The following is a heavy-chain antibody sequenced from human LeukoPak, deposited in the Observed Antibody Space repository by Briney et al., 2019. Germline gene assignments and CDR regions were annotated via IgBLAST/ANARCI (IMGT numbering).Heavy chain of an antibody. Sequence: SVKVSCKASGGTFSSYAISWVRQAPGQGLEWMGGIIPIFGTANYAQKFQGRVTITADESTSTAYMELSSLRSEDTAVYYCARQLLKSGSLIQGSTYYFDYWGQGTLVTVSS. V-gene: IGHV1-69*13. D-gene: IGHD1-26*01. CDR3: ARQLLKSGSLIQGSTYYFDY. CDR2: IIPIFGTA. J-gene: IGHJ4*02. CDR1: GGTFSSYA.